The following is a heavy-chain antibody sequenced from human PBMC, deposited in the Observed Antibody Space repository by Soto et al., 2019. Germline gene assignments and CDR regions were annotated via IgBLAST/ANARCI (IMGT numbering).Heavy chain of an antibody. CDR1: GYTFPTYG. CDR3: ARVSSGGSAAFDI. J-gene: IGHJ3*02. Sequence: GASVKVSCKASGYTFPTYGISWVRQAPGQGLEWMGWISVYNGNRNYAQNFQGRVTMTTDTSTTTAYMELRSLRSDDTAVYYCARVSSGGSAAFDIWGQGTMVTVSS. CDR2: ISVYNGNR. D-gene: IGHD3-10*01. V-gene: IGHV1-18*01.